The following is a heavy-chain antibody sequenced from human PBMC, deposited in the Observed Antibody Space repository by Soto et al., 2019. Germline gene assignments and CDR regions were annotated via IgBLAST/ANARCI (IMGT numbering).Heavy chain of an antibody. Sequence: PSETLSLTCTVSDDFISSYYWNWIRQPAGKGLEWIGRVSTNGATNYNPSLESRVTMSVDTSKNQFSLKLTSVTAADTAVYFCARADYEILTGSYAMDLWGQGTTVTVSS. CDR3: ARADYEILTGSYAMDL. CDR1: DDFISSYY. CDR2: VSTNGAT. V-gene: IGHV4-4*07. J-gene: IGHJ6*02. D-gene: IGHD3-9*01.